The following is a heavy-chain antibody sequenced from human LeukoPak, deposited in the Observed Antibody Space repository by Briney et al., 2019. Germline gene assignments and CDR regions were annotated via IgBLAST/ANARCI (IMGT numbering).Heavy chain of an antibody. D-gene: IGHD6-13*01. CDR1: GFTFSSYA. CDR3: ARGPSSSWYARLYFDY. V-gene: IGHV3-23*01. CDR2: ISGSGGST. Sequence: GGSLRLSCAASGFTFSSYAMSWVRQAPGKGLEWVSAISGSGGSTYYADSVKGRFTISRDNSKNTLYLQMNSLRAEDTAVYYCARGPSSSWYARLYFDYWGQGTLVTVSS. J-gene: IGHJ4*02.